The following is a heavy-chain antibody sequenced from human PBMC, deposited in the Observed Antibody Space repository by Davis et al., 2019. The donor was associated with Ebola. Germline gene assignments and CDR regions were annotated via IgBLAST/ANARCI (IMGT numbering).Heavy chain of an antibody. J-gene: IGHJ6*02. Sequence: GESLKISCTASGFTFSSYWMHWVRQAPGKGLVWVSRINSDGSSTSYADSVKGRFTISRDNAKNSLYLQMNSLRDEDTAVYYCAREITGYSYGYGYYYYGMDVWGQGTTVTVSS. CDR1: GFTFSSYW. CDR2: INSDGSST. D-gene: IGHD5-18*01. V-gene: IGHV3-74*01. CDR3: AREITGYSYGYGYYYYGMDV.